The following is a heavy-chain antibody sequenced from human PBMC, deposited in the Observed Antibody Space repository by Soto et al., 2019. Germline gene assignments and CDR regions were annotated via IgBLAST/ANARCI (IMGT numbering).Heavy chain of an antibody. V-gene: IGHV3-23*01. CDR1: GFTFNNYA. CDR3: AKGRVGSGSLTPRVDF. D-gene: IGHD3-10*01. Sequence: EVQLLESGGGLVQPGGSLRLSCAASGFTFNNYAMTWVRQAPGKGLEWVSAISGGGDTTSYADSVKGRFTVSRDGSKNTLYLQMSSLRAEDTALYYCAKGRVGSGSLTPRVDFWGQGCLVTVSS. CDR2: ISGGGDTT. J-gene: IGHJ4*02.